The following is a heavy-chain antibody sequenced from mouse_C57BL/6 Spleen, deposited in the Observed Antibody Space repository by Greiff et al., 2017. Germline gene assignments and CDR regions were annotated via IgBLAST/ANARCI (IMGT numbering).Heavy chain of an antibody. V-gene: IGHV1-76*01. J-gene: IGHJ4*01. Sequence: QVQLQQSGAELVRPGASVKLSCKASGYTFTDYYINWVKQRPGQGLEWIARIYPGSGNTYYNEKFKGKATLTAEKSSSTAYMQLSSLTSEDSAVYFCARSAYGNYVYAMDYWGQGTSVTVSS. CDR2: IYPGSGNT. CDR3: ARSAYGNYVYAMDY. CDR1: GYTFTDYY. D-gene: IGHD2-1*01.